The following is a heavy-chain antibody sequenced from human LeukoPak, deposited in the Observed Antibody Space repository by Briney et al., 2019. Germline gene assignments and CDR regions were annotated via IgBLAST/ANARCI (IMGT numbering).Heavy chain of an antibody. Sequence: GGSLRLSCAASGGSGFTFSTYWMSWVRQAPGKGLEWVADIKQDGSEKYYVDSVKGRFTISRDNAKNSLYLQMNSLRAEDTAVYYCAREMSLPGFVNPWGQGTLVTVSS. D-gene: IGHD2/OR15-2a*01. CDR3: AREMSLPGFVNP. V-gene: IGHV3-7*01. J-gene: IGHJ5*02. CDR2: IKQDGSEK. CDR1: GGSGFTFSTYW.